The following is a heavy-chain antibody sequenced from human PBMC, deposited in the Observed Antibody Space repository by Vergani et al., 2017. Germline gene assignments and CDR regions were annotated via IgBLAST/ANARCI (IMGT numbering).Heavy chain of an antibody. V-gene: IGHV1-18*04. Sequence: QVQLVQSGAEVRKPGASVKVSCKASGYTFSTYGITWVRLAPGQGLEWMGWISVYSGDTSYAQKFQGRGTMTTDTSTSTAYMDLRSLRSDDTAVYYCARGEKTGTARYWGQGTLVTVSS. CDR2: ISVYSGDT. D-gene: IGHD1-7*01. CDR1: GYTFSTYG. CDR3: ARGEKTGTARY. J-gene: IGHJ4*02.